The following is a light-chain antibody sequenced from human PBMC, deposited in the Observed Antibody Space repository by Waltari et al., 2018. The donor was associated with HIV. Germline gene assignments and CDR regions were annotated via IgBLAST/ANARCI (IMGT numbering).Light chain of an antibody. V-gene: IGKV4-1*01. CDR2: WAS. J-gene: IGKJ4*01. CDR1: QSVFFSSNKRNY. CDR3: QQTYTTPPT. Sequence: DIVMTQSPDSLAVSLGARATINCKSSQSVFFSSNKRNYISWYQQKPGQPPKLIIYWASTRQSGVPDRFSGSVSGTDFTLSISSLQAEDVAVYFCQQTYTTPPTFGGGTKVEI.